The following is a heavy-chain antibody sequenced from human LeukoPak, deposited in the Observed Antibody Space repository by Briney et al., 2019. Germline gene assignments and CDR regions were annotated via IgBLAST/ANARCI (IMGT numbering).Heavy chain of an antibody. V-gene: IGHV3-30*02. J-gene: IGHJ4*02. CDR2: IRYDGNNK. CDR3: ARQYYDFWNGYYNPYFDY. D-gene: IGHD3-3*01. CDR1: GFTFSSYG. Sequence: GGSLRLSCAASGFTFSSYGMHWVRQAPGKGLEWMAFIRYDGNNKYYADSVKGRFTISRDNAKNSLYLQMNSLRAEDTAVYYCARQYYDFWNGYYNPYFDYWGQGTLVTVSS.